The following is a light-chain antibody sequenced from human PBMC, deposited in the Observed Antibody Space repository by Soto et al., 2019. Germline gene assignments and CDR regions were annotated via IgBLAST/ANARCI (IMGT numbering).Light chain of an antibody. J-gene: IGKJ4*01. CDR1: RSVGTNY. CDR3: QQYADSPLLS. Sequence: VLTQSPGTLSLSPGERATLSCRASRSVGTNYLAWYQQKPGQAPRLLISATSRRATGIPDRFSGRESGTDFTLTISRLEPEDFAVYYCQQYADSPLLSFGGGTRLEI. V-gene: IGKV3-20*01. CDR2: ATS.